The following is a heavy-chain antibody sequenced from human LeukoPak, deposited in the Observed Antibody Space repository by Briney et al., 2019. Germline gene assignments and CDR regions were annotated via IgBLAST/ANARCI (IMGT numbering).Heavy chain of an antibody. CDR1: GGSVSSYY. CDR2: IHNSGRT. D-gene: IGHD1-14*01. V-gene: IGHV4-59*08. CDR3: ARHGTISSESYFDY. J-gene: IGHJ4*02. Sequence: SETLSLTCSVSGGSVSSYYWSWIRQSPGKGLEWIGYIHNSGRTNYNPSLKSRVTGFVDTSKNQVSLRLSSVTAADTAVYYCARHGTISSESYFDYWGQGAQVTVSS.